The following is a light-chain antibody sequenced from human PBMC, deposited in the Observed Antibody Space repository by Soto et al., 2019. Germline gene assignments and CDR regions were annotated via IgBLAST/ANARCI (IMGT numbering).Light chain of an antibody. CDR1: GTDVGQYNY. J-gene: IGLJ2*01. Sequence: QLVLTQPPSASGSPGQSDTISCTGAGTDVGQYNYVSWYQQHPGKAPKLLISEVSNRPSGVSSRFSVSKSGNPASLTISGLQAVDEAHYYCTSYTSWTTVIFGGGTKLTVL. CDR2: EVS. V-gene: IGLV2-14*01. CDR3: TSYTSWTTVI.